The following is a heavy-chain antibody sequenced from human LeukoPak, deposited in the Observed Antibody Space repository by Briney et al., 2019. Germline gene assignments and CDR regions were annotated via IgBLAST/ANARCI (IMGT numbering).Heavy chain of an antibody. J-gene: IGHJ6*03. CDR1: GGSFSGYY. D-gene: IGHD3-3*01. CDR3: ASTKRITIFGVVMPSRAYYMDV. Sequence: SETLSLTCAVYGGSFSGYYWSWIRQPPGKGLEWIGEINHSGSTNYNPSLKSRVTISVDTSKNQISLKLSSVTAADTAVYYCASTKRITIFGVVMPSRAYYMDVWGKGTTVTVSS. V-gene: IGHV4-34*01. CDR2: INHSGST.